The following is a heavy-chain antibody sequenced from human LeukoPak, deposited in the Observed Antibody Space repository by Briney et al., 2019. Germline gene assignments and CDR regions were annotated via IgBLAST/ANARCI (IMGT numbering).Heavy chain of an antibody. CDR2: IYSGGST. V-gene: IGHV3-53*01. CDR1: GFTVSSNY. CDR3: ARERGIVGATYFDY. J-gene: IGHJ4*02. Sequence: GGSLRLSCAASGFTVSSNYMSWVRQAPGKGLEWVSVIYSGGSTYYADSVRGRFTISRHNSKNTLYLQMNSLRAEDTAVYYCARERGIVGATYFDYWGQGTLVTVSS. D-gene: IGHD1-26*01.